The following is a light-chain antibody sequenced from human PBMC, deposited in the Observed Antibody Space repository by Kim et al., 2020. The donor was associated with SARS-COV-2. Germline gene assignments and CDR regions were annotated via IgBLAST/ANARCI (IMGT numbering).Light chain of an antibody. CDR1: QAIRNE. CDR3: LQDSRYPRT. V-gene: IGKV1-6*01. J-gene: IGKJ1*01. Sequence: AIQMTQSPSSLSASTGDRVTITCRASQAIRNELGWYQQKPGKAPKVLIYAASTLQSGVSSRFSGSGSGTDFTLTISSLQSEDFATYYCLQDSRYPRTFGQGTKVDIK. CDR2: AAS.